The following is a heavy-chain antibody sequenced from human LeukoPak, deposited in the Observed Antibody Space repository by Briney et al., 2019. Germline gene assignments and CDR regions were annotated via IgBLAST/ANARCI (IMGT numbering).Heavy chain of an antibody. CDR1: GYTFTSYD. CDR2: MNPNSGKT. Sequence: ASVKVSCKASGYTFTSYDINWVRQATGQGVEWMGWMNPNSGKTGYAQKFQGRVTMTRSTSKSTAYMELSSLRSDDTAVYYCARGIAAAGYWGQGTLVTVSS. V-gene: IGHV1-8*01. J-gene: IGHJ4*02. CDR3: ARGIAAAGY. D-gene: IGHD6-13*01.